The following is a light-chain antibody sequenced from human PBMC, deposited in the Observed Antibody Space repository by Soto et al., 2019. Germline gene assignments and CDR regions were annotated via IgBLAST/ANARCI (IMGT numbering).Light chain of an antibody. CDR1: QSLLHSNGYNY. CDR3: MQALQTLRLFT. CDR2: LGS. V-gene: IGKV2-28*01. J-gene: IGKJ3*01. Sequence: DIVMTQSPLYLPVTPGEPASISCRSSQSLLHSNGYNYLDWYLQKPGQSPQLLIYLGSNRASGVPARFSGSGSGTDVTLKISRVEAEDVGVYYCMQALQTLRLFTFGPGTKVDIK.